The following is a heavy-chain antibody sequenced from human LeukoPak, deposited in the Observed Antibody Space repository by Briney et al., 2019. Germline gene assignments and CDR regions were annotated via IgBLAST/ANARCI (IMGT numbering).Heavy chain of an antibody. CDR2: IIGSGSGA. Sequence: KPGGSLRLSCEASGFTFSRHAMMWVRQPPGKGLDWISTIIGSGSGAFYAESVTGRFTISRDNSENTMFLQMDNVRADDTALYYCAKGAATGLVDWFDPWGQGTLVSVS. CDR3: AKGAATGLVDWFDP. CDR1: GFTFSRHA. J-gene: IGHJ5*02. D-gene: IGHD3/OR15-3a*01. V-gene: IGHV3-23*01.